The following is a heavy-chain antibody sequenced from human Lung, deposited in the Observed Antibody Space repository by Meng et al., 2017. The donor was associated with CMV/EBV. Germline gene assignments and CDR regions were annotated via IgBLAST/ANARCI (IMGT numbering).Heavy chain of an antibody. CDR2: FNPNGDVT. V-gene: IGHV1-46*01. CDR1: GFTFTTYF. J-gene: IGHJ4*03. D-gene: IGHD3-22*01. CDR3: AREMPMTCYFDQ. Sequence: VQLVSFGAEVNKPGVSLKLSCETSGFTFTTYFMHWLRQAPGQGLQWMGLFNPNGDVTTYSPRFQGRITLTGDTSTSTLYMELSSLTSDDTAVYYCAREMPMTCYFDQWGQGTLVTVSS.